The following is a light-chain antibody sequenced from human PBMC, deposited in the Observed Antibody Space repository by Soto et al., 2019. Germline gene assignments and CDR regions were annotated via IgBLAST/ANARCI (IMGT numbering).Light chain of an antibody. Sequence: DIQITHSPSSLSASVGDRVTINCRASQDISNYLAWYQQKPGKVPKLLIYAASTLQSGVPSRFSGSGSGTDFTLTISSLQPEDVATYYCQKYNSVPLTFGPGTKVDLK. CDR3: QKYNSVPLT. CDR1: QDISNY. V-gene: IGKV1-27*01. CDR2: AAS. J-gene: IGKJ3*01.